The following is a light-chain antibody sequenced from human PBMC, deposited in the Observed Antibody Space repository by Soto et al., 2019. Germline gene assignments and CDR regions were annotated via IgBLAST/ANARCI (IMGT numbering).Light chain of an antibody. CDR2: SIN. CDR1: SSNIGSNI. CDR3: AAWDDSLNGVV. J-gene: IGLJ2*01. Sequence: QSVLTQPPSASGTPGQRVTISCSGSSSNIGSNIVNWYQQLPGTAPKLLIYSINERPSGVPDRFSGSKSGTSASLAISGLRSEDEADYYCAAWDDSLNGVVFGGGTKVTVL. V-gene: IGLV1-44*01.